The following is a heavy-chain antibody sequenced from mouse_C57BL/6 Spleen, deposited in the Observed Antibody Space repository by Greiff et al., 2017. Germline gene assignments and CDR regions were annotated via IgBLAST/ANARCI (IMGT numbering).Heavy chain of an antibody. CDR3: ARSSYGSSSWFAY. CDR1: GYTFTSYW. D-gene: IGHD1-1*01. J-gene: IGHJ3*01. CDR2: IHPNSGST. V-gene: IGHV1-64*01. Sequence: VQLQQSGAELVKPGASVKLSCKASGYTFTSYWMHWVKQRPGQGLEWIGMIHPNSGSTNYNEKFKSKATLTVDKSSSTAYMQLSSLTSEDSAVYYCARSSYGSSSWFAYWGQGTLVTVSA.